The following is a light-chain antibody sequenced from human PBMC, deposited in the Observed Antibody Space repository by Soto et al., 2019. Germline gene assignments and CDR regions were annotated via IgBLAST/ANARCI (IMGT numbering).Light chain of an antibody. CDR1: QSVSKW. Sequence: IQMIQSPSTLSASLGETVTISCRAGQSVSKWLAWYRQKPGQAPVLLIHSTSTLQFGVPSRFSGSGWGTEFTLTISNLQPDDSATYYCQQYNSVSSFGQGTKLVIE. CDR2: STS. J-gene: IGKJ2*03. V-gene: IGKV1-5*01. CDR3: QQYNSVSS.